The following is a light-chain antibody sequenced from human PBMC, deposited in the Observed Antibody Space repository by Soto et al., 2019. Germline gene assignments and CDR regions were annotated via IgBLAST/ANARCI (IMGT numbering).Light chain of an antibody. J-gene: IGKJ1*01. CDR2: RAS. CDR3: HQYSNWPPCT. CDR1: QSLSDN. Sequence: EIVMTQFPATLSVSPGERATLSCRASQSLSDNLAWYQQRPGQAPRLLFYRASTMATGVPARFSDSWSGTEFTLTIRRMRSEDSAGYDCHQYSNWPPCTFGPGTKLHI. V-gene: IGKV3-15*01.